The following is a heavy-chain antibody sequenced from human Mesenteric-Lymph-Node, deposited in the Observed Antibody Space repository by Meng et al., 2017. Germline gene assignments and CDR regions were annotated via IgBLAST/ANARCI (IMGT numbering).Heavy chain of an antibody. V-gene: IGHV3-23*01. CDR2: ISSSGDST. Sequence: GESLKISCAASGFTFSSYSMNWARQAPGKGLEWVSGISSSGDSTFYADSVEGRFTIPRNNSKNTLYLHMNSLRAEDTAVYYCARPKGNSWLYYFDFWGPGTLVTVSS. D-gene: IGHD6-13*01. CDR3: ARPKGNSWLYYFDF. J-gene: IGHJ4*02. CDR1: GFTFSSYS.